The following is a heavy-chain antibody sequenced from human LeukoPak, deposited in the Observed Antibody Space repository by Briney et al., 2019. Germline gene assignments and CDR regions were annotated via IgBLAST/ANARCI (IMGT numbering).Heavy chain of an antibody. CDR3: AKEPGEGAGSYYNY. CDR1: GFTFSSFA. Sequence: GGSLRLSCAASGFTFSSFAMTWVRQAPGNGLEWISAISGSDSSTYYADSVKGRFTISRDNSKNTLYLQMNSLRAEDTAVYYCAKEPGEGAGSYYNYWGQGTLVTVSS. J-gene: IGHJ4*02. D-gene: IGHD3-10*01. CDR2: ISGSDSST. V-gene: IGHV3-23*01.